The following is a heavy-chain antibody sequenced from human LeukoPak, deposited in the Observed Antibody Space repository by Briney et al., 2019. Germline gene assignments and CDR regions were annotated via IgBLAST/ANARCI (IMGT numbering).Heavy chain of an antibody. CDR2: ISSSSNII. Sequence: PGGSLRLSCAASGFTFSNYNMNWVRQPPGKGLQWVSYISSSSNIIYYADSVKGRFTISRDNAKNSLFLQMNSLRAEDTAVYYCARGRRIAAAGRAYYFDYWGQGTLVTVSS. V-gene: IGHV3-48*01. CDR1: GFTFSNYN. CDR3: ARGRRIAAAGRAYYFDY. J-gene: IGHJ4*02. D-gene: IGHD6-13*01.